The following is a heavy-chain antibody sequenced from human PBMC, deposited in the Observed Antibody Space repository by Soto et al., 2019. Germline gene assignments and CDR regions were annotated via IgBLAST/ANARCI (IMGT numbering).Heavy chain of an antibody. J-gene: IGHJ4*02. D-gene: IGHD4-17*01. CDR3: ARVGVTTDWDLDY. CDR1: GFTFSSYG. CDR2: IWYDGSNK. V-gene: IGHV3-33*01. Sequence: QVQLVESGGGVVQPGRSLRLSCAASGFTFSSYGMHWVRQAPGKGLEWVAVIWYDGSNKYYADSVKGRFTISRDNSKNTLYLQMNSLRAEDTAVYYCARVGVTTDWDLDYWGQGTLVTVSS.